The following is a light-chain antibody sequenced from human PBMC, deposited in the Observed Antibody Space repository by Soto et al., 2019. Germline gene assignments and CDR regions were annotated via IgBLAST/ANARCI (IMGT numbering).Light chain of an antibody. V-gene: IGKV1-5*01. CDR2: DAS. CDR3: HQYNSFSPWT. J-gene: IGKJ1*01. CDR1: QSIRGW. Sequence: DIQMTQSPSTLSASVGDRVTITCRASQSIRGWLAWYQQKPGKAPNLLIYDASRLKSGVPSRFSGRGSATEFTLTITSLQPDDFATYYCHQYNSFSPWTFGQGTKVEVK.